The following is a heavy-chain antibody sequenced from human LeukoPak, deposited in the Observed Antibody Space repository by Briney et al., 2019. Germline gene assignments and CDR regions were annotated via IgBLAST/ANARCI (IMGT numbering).Heavy chain of an antibody. CDR2: ISSSSSYI. Sequence: GGSLRLSCAFSGFTFNSYSMNWVRQAPGKGLEWVSSISSSSSYIYYADSVKGRFTISRDNAKNSLYLQINSLRAEDTAVYYCARVERGSSGYLSVYWGQGTLVTVSS. J-gene: IGHJ4*02. V-gene: IGHV3-21*01. D-gene: IGHD3-22*01. CDR1: GFTFNSYS. CDR3: ARVERGSSGYLSVY.